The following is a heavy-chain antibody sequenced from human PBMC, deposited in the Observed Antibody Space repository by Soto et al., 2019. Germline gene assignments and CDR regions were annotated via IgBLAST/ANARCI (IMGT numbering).Heavy chain of an antibody. V-gene: IGHV2-5*01. D-gene: IGHD1-26*01. Sequence: QLTLKESGPTLVKPTQTLTLTCTFSGFSLSSSGGGVGWIRHPPGKALEWLALIYWNDHNRYNPSLSSRLTIPKAPYKNQLVLTMSTMDPVHTDSNYSARRPQGDTFDKFDYWGQGTLVTFSS. CDR1: GFSLSSSGGG. CDR3: ARRPQGDTFDKFDY. CDR2: IYWNDHN. J-gene: IGHJ4*02.